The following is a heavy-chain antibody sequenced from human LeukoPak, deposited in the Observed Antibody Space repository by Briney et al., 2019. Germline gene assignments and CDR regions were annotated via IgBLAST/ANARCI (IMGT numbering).Heavy chain of an antibody. D-gene: IGHD1-26*01. Sequence: ASVKVSCKASGYTFTSYYIHWVRQAPGQGLEWMGIINPSGGSTSYAQKFQGRVTMTRDTSTNTVYMDLSSLRSEDTAVYYCARAGEGARIYYYYYYMDVWGKGTTVTVSS. CDR3: ARAGEGARIYYYYYYMDV. CDR1: GYTFTSYY. V-gene: IGHV1-46*01. J-gene: IGHJ6*03. CDR2: INPSGGST.